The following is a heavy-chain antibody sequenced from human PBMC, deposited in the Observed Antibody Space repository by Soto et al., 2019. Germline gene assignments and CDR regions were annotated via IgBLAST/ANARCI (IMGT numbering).Heavy chain of an antibody. V-gene: IGHV3-30-3*01. CDR2: ISYDGSNK. CDR3: VFVWVVSDI. J-gene: IGHJ3*02. D-gene: IGHD3-22*01. Sequence: QVQLVESGGGVVQPGRSLRLSCAASGFTFSSYAMHWVRQAPGKGLEWVAVISYDGSNKYYADSVKGRFTISRDNSKNTLYLQMNSLRAEDTAVYYCVFVWVVSDIWGQGTMVTVSS. CDR1: GFTFSSYA.